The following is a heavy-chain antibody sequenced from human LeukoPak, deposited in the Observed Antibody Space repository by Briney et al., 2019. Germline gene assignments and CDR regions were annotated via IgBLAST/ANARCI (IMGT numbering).Heavy chain of an antibody. CDR2: ISGSGRND. D-gene: IGHD3-10*01. CDR1: GSTFSSYA. Sequence: QAGGSLRLSCVASGSTFSSYAMSWVRQAPGGGLEWVSGISGSGRNDYYADSVKGRFTISRDNSKNTLYLEMNSLRAEDTAMYYCAKDSTSSRASGSYAFDIWGQGTMVTVSS. CDR3: AKDSTSSRASGSYAFDI. V-gene: IGHV3-23*01. J-gene: IGHJ3*02.